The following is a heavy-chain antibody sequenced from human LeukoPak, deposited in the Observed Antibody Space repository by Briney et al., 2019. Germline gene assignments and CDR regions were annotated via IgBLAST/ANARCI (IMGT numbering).Heavy chain of an antibody. D-gene: IGHD3-22*01. CDR1: GYTFTSYD. Sequence: ASVKVSCKASGYTFTSYDINWVRQAPGQGLEWMGWISAYNGNTNYAQKLQGRVTMTTDTSTSTAYMELRSLRSDDTAVYYCARGATYYYDSSGYYFDYWGQGTLVTVSS. CDR3: ARGATYYYDSSGYYFDY. CDR2: ISAYNGNT. J-gene: IGHJ4*02. V-gene: IGHV1-18*01.